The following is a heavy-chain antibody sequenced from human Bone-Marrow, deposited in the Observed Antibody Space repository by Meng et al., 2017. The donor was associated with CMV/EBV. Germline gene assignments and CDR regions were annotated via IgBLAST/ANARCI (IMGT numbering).Heavy chain of an antibody. CDR1: GFTFSGSA. Sequence: GESLKISCAASGFTFSGSAMHWVRQASGKGLEWVGRIRSKANTYATAYAASVKGRFTISRDNSKNTLYLQMNSLRAEDTAVYYCTKGGYRRGQRYYYDMDVWGQGTTVTVSS. J-gene: IGHJ6*02. D-gene: IGHD5-18*01. CDR2: IRSKANTYAT. CDR3: TKGGYRRGQRYYYDMDV. V-gene: IGHV3-73*01.